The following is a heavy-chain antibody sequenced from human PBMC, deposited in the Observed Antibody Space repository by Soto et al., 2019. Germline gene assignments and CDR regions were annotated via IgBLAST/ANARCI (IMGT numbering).Heavy chain of an antibody. CDR2: INPSSTNT. CDR3: AREGVAPYYYYGMDV. J-gene: IGHJ6*02. CDR1: GYTFTSYY. Sequence: ASVKVSCKASGYTFTSYYMHWVRQAPGQGLEWMGIINPSSTNTNYAQKFQGRVTMTRDTSTSTVYMELSSLRSEDTAVYYCAREGVAPYYYYGMDVWGQGTPVTVSS. V-gene: IGHV1-46*01. D-gene: IGHD5-12*01.